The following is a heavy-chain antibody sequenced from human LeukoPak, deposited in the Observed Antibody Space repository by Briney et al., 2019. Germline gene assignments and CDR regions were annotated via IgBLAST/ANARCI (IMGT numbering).Heavy chain of an antibody. J-gene: IGHJ3*02. CDR2: IYYTGRT. V-gene: IGHV4-39*01. CDR1: GDSFSRNTYS. D-gene: IGHD1-26*01. Sequence: PSETLSLTCTVSGDSFSRNTYSWGWIRQPPGKGLEWIGSIYYTGRTFYNPSLKSLVTTSVDTSKNQFSLKLSSVTAADTAVYYCARRGSMGGSFVGAFDIWGQGTMVTVSS. CDR3: ARRGSMGGSFVGAFDI.